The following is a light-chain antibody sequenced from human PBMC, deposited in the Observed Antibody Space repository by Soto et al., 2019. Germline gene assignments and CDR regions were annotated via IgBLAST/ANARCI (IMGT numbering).Light chain of an antibody. CDR2: GAS. J-gene: IGKJ1*01. Sequence: EIVLTQSPGTLSLSPGARATLSCRASQSVSGSYLAWYQQRPGQAPRLLIYGASSRATGIPDRFSGSGSGTDFTLTITRLEPEDFAVYYCQQYGSSRWTFGRGTKVEIK. V-gene: IGKV3-20*01. CDR1: QSVSGSY. CDR3: QQYGSSRWT.